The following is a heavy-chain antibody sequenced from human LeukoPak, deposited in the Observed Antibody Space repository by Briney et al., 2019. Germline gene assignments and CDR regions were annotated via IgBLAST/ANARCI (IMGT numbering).Heavy chain of an antibody. J-gene: IGHJ3*02. D-gene: IGHD3-9*01. CDR1: GYTFTSYG. Sequence: ASVKVSCKASGYTFTSYGISWVRQAPGQGLEWMGWISAYNGNTNYAQKLQGRVTMTTDTPTSTAYMELRSLRSDDTAVYYCARVSIEGVLRYFDWLGAFDIWGQGTMVTVSS. CDR2: ISAYNGNT. V-gene: IGHV1-18*01. CDR3: ARVSIEGVLRYFDWLGAFDI.